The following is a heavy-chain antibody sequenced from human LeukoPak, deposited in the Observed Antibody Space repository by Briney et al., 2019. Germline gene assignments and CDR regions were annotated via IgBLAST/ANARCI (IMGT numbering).Heavy chain of an antibody. V-gene: IGHV3-20*04. CDR1: GFKFDDYG. CDR2: INWNGAWT. D-gene: IGHD3-22*01. CDR3: AGYYYDSSRGFDL. Sequence: PGGSLRLSCAASGFKFDDYGMSWVRQAPGKGLESVCDINWNGAWTGYADSVKGRFTISRDNAKNSLYLQMNSLRAEDTALYYCAGYYYDSSRGFDLWGQGTLVTVSA. J-gene: IGHJ5*02.